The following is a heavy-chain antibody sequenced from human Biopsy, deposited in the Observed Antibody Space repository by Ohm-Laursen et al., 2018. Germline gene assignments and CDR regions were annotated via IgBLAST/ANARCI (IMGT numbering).Heavy chain of an antibody. J-gene: IGHJ2*01. CDR3: ARFPLGAYDDSGSYRAVEHWYFDL. V-gene: IGHV1-69*06. CDR2: SIPLFNTA. Sequence: SSVKVSCKASGDTFTNHAVGWVRQAPGQGLEWVGSSIPLFNTANYADKFQGRVTLTADKSTTTAYMELSSLRSEDTAIYYCARFPLGAYDDSGSYRAVEHWYFDLWGRGTLVTVSS. CDR1: GDTFTNHA. D-gene: IGHD3-22*01.